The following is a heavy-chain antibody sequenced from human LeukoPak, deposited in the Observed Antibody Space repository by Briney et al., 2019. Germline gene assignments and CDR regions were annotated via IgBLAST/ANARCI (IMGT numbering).Heavy chain of an antibody. D-gene: IGHD3-3*01. J-gene: IGHJ4*02. CDR1: GFTFSSYW. CDR3: ARSQLRFLEWFLYCFDY. Sequence: GGSLRLSCAASGFTFSSYWMSWVRQAPGKGLEWVANIKQDGSEKYYVDSVKGRFTISRDNAKNSLYLQMNSLRAEDTAVYYCARSQLRFLEWFLYCFDYWGQGTLVTVSS. CDR2: IKQDGSEK. V-gene: IGHV3-7*01.